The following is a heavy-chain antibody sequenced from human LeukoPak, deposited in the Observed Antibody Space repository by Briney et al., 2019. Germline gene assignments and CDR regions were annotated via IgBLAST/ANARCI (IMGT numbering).Heavy chain of an antibody. D-gene: IGHD3-22*01. Sequence: SETLSLTCAVYGGSFSGYYWSWIRQPPGKGLEWIGEINHSGSTNYNPSLKSRVTISVDTSKNQFSLKLSSVTAADTAVYYCAMYYDSSGYYYGAFDIWGQGTMVTVSS. CDR1: GGSFSGYY. J-gene: IGHJ3*02. V-gene: IGHV4-34*01. CDR2: INHSGST. CDR3: AMYYDSSGYYYGAFDI.